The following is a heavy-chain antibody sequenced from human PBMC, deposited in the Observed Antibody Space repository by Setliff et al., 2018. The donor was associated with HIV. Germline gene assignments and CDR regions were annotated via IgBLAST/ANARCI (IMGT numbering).Heavy chain of an antibody. D-gene: IGHD3-22*01. J-gene: IGHJ4*02. CDR1: GASISGSY. V-gene: IGHV4-59*08. CDR2: MSLTRDT. CDR3: ARHYDSSGYGDYFDD. Sequence: SETLSLTCTVSGASISGSYWVWIRQPPGRGLEWIGYMSLTRDTKYNPSLNSRVTTSIDTSKNQFSLELRSVTAADTAVYYCARHYDSSGYGDYFDDWGRGILVTVSS.